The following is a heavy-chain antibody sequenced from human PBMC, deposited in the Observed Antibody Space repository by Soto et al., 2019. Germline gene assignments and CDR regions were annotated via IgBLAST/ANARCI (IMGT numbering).Heavy chain of an antibody. CDR1: GYSLTSYW. CDR3: ARHPSGGSSMDV. J-gene: IGHJ6*01. V-gene: IGHV5-51*01. CDR2: IYPGDSDT. Sequence: EMKRYPGKSLKISCKGSGYSLTSYWIGWVRQMPGKGLEWMAIIYPGDSDTRYSPSFQGQVTTSADKSISTAYLQWSSLKPSDTPMYYCARHPSGGSSMDVCGQGTRVTVSS. D-gene: IGHD2-15*01.